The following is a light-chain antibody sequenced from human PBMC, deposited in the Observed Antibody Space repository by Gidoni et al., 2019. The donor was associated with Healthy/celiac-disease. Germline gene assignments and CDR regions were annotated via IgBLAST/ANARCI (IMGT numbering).Light chain of an antibody. V-gene: IGKV1-39*01. Sequence: DIQMTQSPSSLSASVGDRVTITCRSSQSISSYLNWYQQKPGKAPKLLIDAASSLQSGVPSRFSGSGSGTDFTLTISSLKPEDFATYYCQQSYSTPYTFXQXTKLEIK. CDR1: QSISSY. CDR3: QQSYSTPYT. CDR2: AAS. J-gene: IGKJ2*01.